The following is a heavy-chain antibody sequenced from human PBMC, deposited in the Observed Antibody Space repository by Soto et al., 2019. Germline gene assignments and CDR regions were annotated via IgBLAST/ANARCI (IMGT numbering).Heavy chain of an antibody. CDR1: GFTFTTFG. J-gene: IGHJ6*02. CDR3: AKDLRAYGDYNYYYYGMDV. Sequence: QVQLVESGGGVVQPGGSLRLSCTASGFTFTTFGIHWVRLAPGKGLEWVALISYDGHNKYYSDSVKGRFTISRDNYKNTLSLQMNSLRAEDTAVYYCAKDLRAYGDYNYYYYGMDVWGQGTTVSVSS. CDR2: ISYDGHNK. D-gene: IGHD4-17*01. V-gene: IGHV3-30*18.